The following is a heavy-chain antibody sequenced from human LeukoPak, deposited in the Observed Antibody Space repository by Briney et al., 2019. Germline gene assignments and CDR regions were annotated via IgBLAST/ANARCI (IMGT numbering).Heavy chain of an antibody. CDR3: ARGSGYYRLFDY. J-gene: IGHJ4*02. Sequence: GGSLRLSCAASGFTFSSYGMHWVRQAPGKGLEWVAVIWYDGSNKYYADSVKGRFTISRDNSKNTLYPQMNSLRAEDTAVYYCARGSGYYRLFDYWGQGTLVTVSS. D-gene: IGHD3-22*01. CDR2: IWYDGSNK. CDR1: GFTFSSYG. V-gene: IGHV3-33*01.